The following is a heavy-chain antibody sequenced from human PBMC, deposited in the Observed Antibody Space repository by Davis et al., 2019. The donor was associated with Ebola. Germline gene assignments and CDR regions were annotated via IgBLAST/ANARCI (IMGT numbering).Heavy chain of an antibody. J-gene: IGHJ4*02. CDR1: GYSFTTYW. Sequence: GESLKISCQASGYSFTTYWIGWVRQMPGKGLEWLGIIYPGDSDTTYSPSFQGQVTISADKSINTAYLQWSSLKASDTAMYYCARRGTDFWSGYQYWGQGALVTVSS. CDR3: ARRGTDFWSGYQY. CDR2: IYPGDSDT. D-gene: IGHD3-3*01. V-gene: IGHV5-51*01.